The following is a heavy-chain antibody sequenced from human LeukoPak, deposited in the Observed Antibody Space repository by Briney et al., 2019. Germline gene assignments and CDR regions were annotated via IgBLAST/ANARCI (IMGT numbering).Heavy chain of an antibody. V-gene: IGHV3-48*01. CDR3: ARDNVGSGDYVDC. Sequence: GGSLRLSCAASGFIFNTFWMNWVRQAPGKGLEWVSYISSSSTTMYYADSVKGRSTISRDNAKNSLYLQMNSLRAEDTAVYYCARDNVGSGDYVDCWGQGTLVTVSS. J-gene: IGHJ4*02. CDR1: GFIFNTFW. D-gene: IGHD3-10*01. CDR2: ISSSSTTM.